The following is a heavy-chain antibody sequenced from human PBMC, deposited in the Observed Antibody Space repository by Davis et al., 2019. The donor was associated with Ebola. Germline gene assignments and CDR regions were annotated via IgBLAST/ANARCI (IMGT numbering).Heavy chain of an antibody. V-gene: IGHV5-51*01. D-gene: IGHD1-26*01. CDR2: IFPGDSDI. J-gene: IGHJ3*01. Sequence: GESLKISCKASGYKFSDYWIGWVRQEPGKGLEWMGIIFPGDSDIRYSPSFQGQVTISADKSISTVYLQWSSLKAPDTAMYYCARGGAGSRGAFDVWGQGTMVTVSS. CDR3: ARGGAGSRGAFDV. CDR1: GYKFSDYW.